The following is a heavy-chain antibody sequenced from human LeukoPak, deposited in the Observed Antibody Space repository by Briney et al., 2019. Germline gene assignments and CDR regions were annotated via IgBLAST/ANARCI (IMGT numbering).Heavy chain of an antibody. CDR2: IYHSGST. J-gene: IGHJ2*01. V-gene: IGHV4-30-2*01. CDR3: ARPAVAGTGYWYFDL. Sequence: SETLSLTCTVSGGSISSGGYYWSWIRQPPGKGLEWIGYIYHSGSTYYNPSLKSRVTISVGRSKNQFSLKLSSVTAADTAVYYCARPAVAGTGYWYFDLWGRGTLVTVSS. D-gene: IGHD6-19*01. CDR1: GGSISSGGYY.